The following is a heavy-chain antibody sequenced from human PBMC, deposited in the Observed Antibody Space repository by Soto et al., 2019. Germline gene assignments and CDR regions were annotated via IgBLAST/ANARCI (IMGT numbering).Heavy chain of an antibody. CDR3: ARDIVVVVAATRYYFYGVDV. Sequence: GCPLRLFCAASGLTFSSYAMHWVRHAPGKGLEWVAVISYDGSNKYYAHSVKSRYTISRDNAKTTLYLQMNSQRAEDTAVYYCARDIVVVVAATRYYFYGVDVWGQRTTVTVSS. CDR1: GLTFSSYA. CDR2: ISYDGSNK. V-gene: IGHV3-30-3*01. J-gene: IGHJ6*02. D-gene: IGHD2-15*01.